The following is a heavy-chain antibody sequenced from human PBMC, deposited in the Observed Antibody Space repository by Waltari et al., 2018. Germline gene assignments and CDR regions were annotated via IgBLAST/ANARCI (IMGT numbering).Heavy chain of an antibody. CDR3: ARGLHYYDSSGYYFDY. J-gene: IGHJ4*02. V-gene: IGHV3-21*01. CDR2: ISSSSSYI. D-gene: IGHD3-22*01. Sequence: EVQLVESGGGLVKPGGSLRPPCAASGFTFSSYSMNWVRQAPGKGLEWGSSISSSSSYIYYADSVKGRFTISRDNAKNSLYLQMNSLRAEDTAVYYCARGLHYYDSSGYYFDYWGQGTLVTVSS. CDR1: GFTFSSYS.